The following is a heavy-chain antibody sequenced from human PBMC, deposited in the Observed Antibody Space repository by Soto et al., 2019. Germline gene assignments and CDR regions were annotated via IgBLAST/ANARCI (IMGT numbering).Heavy chain of an antibody. J-gene: IGHJ6*02. D-gene: IGHD4-17*01. CDR1: GFTFSSYE. V-gene: IGHV3-30-3*01. CDR2: TSYDGSNT. CDR3: GRRPTVSYHGMDC. Sequence: QVQLVESGGGVVQPGRSLRLSCAASGFTFSSYEMHWVRQAPGKGLEWVAITSYDGSNTYYADSVKGRFTISRDNSKDPLDLQMERLGVGDTAVYYCGRRPTVSYHGMDCWGQGTTVTVSS.